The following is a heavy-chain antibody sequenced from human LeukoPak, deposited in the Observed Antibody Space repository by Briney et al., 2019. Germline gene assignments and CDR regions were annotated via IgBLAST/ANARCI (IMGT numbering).Heavy chain of an antibody. CDR1: GYTFTSYG. V-gene: IGHV1-18*01. Sequence: ASVKVSCKASGYTFTSYGISWVRQAPGQGLEWMGWISAYNGNTNYAQKLQGRVTMTTDTSTSTAYMELRSLRSDDTAVYYCARDRFIAAAGTGGYWGQGTLVTVSS. D-gene: IGHD6-13*01. CDR3: ARDRFIAAAGTGGY. J-gene: IGHJ4*02. CDR2: ISAYNGNT.